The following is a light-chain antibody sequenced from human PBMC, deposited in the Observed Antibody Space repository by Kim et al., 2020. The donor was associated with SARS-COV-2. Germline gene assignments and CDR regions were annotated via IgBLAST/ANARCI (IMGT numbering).Light chain of an antibody. CDR3: QQYGRSPRT. Sequence: EIVLTQSPGTLSLSPGERATLSCRASQSVSSNYLAWYQQKLGQAPRLLIYAASTRATGIPDRFSGSGSGTDFTLTISRLEPEDFAVYYCQQYGRSPRTFGQGTKVDIK. V-gene: IGKV3-20*01. CDR1: QSVSSNY. J-gene: IGKJ1*01. CDR2: AAS.